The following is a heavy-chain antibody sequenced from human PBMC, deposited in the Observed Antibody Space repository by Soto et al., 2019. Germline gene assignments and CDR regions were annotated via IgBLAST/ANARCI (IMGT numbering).Heavy chain of an antibody. CDR3: ALYDSSGYYLNY. Sequence: SETLSLTCAVYGGSFSGYYWSWIRQPPGKGLEWIGEINHSGSTNYNPSLKSRVTISVDTSKNQFPLKLSSVTAADTAVYYCALYDSSGYYLNYWGQGTLVTVSS. V-gene: IGHV4-34*01. J-gene: IGHJ4*02. CDR2: INHSGST. D-gene: IGHD3-22*01. CDR1: GGSFSGYY.